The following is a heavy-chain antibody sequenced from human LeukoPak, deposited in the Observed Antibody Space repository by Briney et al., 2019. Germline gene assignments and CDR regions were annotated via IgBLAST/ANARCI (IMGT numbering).Heavy chain of an antibody. V-gene: IGHV3-48*04. Sequence: GGSLRLSCAASGFTFSSYNMNWVRQAPGKGLEWVSYISSSSSTIYYADSVKGRFTISRDNAKNSLYLQMNSLRAEDTAVYYCARDTQWELRMSAFDIWGQGTMVTVSS. D-gene: IGHD1-26*01. CDR3: ARDTQWELRMSAFDI. J-gene: IGHJ3*02. CDR2: ISSSSSTI. CDR1: GFTFSSYN.